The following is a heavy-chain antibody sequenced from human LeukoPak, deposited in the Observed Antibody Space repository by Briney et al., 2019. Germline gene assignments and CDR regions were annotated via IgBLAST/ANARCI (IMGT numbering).Heavy chain of an antibody. CDR1: GGTFSSYA. Sequence: SVEVSCKASGGTFSSYAISWVRQAPGQGLEWMGGIIPIFGTANYAQKFQGRVTITADESTSTAYMELSSLRSEDTAVYYCARARSGCSSGWHYYYYGMDVWGQGTTVTVPS. J-gene: IGHJ6*02. V-gene: IGHV1-69*13. CDR2: IIPIFGTA. CDR3: ARARSGCSSGWHYYYYGMDV. D-gene: IGHD6-19*01.